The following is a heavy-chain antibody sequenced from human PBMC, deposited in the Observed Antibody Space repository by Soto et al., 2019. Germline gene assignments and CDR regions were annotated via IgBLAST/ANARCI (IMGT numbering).Heavy chain of an antibody. CDR3: ARRVHSGTNPSYFDY. Sequence: ASETLSLTCTVSGGSISSSSYYWGWVRQPPGKGLEWIGSIYYSGYTYYNPSLKGRITMSVDTSKNQFSLKLSSVTAADKAVYFCARRVHSGTNPSYFDYRGQGALVTVSS. CDR1: GGSISSSSYY. D-gene: IGHD1-26*01. V-gene: IGHV4-39*01. CDR2: IYYSGYT. J-gene: IGHJ4*02.